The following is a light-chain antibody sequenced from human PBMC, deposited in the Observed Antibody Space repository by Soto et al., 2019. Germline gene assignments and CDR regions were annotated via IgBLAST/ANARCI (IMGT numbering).Light chain of an antibody. CDR3: QQYKNWHPWT. V-gene: IGKV3D-20*02. CDR2: CAS. J-gene: IGKJ1*01. Sequence: EVLFTQSPGTLPLSPGERANLSCRPSQSVSNNYLACYQQKPGQAPRLLIYCASSRATRIPDGFSGSGSGTAFTLTISSMQYEDSAVYYCQQYKNWHPWTFGQGTKVDI. CDR1: QSVSNNY.